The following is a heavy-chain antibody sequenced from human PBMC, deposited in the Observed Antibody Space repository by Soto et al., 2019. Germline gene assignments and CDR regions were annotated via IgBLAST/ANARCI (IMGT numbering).Heavy chain of an antibody. CDR2: IKSKTDGGTT. CDR3: TTDSRGHYDILTGYSTTDY. CDR1: GFTFSNAW. Sequence: GGSLRLSCAASGFTFSNAWMNWVRQAPGKGLEWVGRIKSKTDGGTTDYAAPVKGRFTISRDDSKNTLYLQMNSLKTEDTAVYYCTTDSRGHYDILTGYSTTDYWGQGTLVTVSS. D-gene: IGHD3-9*01. J-gene: IGHJ4*02. V-gene: IGHV3-15*07.